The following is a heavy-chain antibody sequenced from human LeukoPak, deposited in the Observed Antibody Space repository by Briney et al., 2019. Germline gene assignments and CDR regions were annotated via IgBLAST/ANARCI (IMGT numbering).Heavy chain of an antibody. J-gene: IGHJ4*02. D-gene: IGHD2-21*02. CDR2: INPDTGDK. Sequence: ASVKLSRKASGYTFTNYHINWVRQASGQGLEWMTWINPDTGDKGYARKFQDRVTITTDTSISTAYMELSSLSSEDTAVYFCARTTSMTASGYDYWGQGTLVTVSS. CDR3: ARTTSMTASGYDY. V-gene: IGHV1-8*03. CDR1: GYTFTNYH.